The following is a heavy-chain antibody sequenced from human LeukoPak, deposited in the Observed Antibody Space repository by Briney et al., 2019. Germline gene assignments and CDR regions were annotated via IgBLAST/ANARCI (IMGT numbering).Heavy chain of an antibody. CDR3: ARDGGEWLAGTTLDY. J-gene: IGHJ4*02. V-gene: IGHV3-74*01. CDR1: GFTFSSYW. D-gene: IGHD6-19*01. CDR2: INSDGSST. Sequence: PGGSLRLSCAASGFTFSSYWMHWVRQAPGKGLVWVSHINSDGSSTNYADSVKGRFTISRDNAKNTLYLQMNSLRAEDTAVYYSARDGGEWLAGTTLDYWGQGTLVTVSS.